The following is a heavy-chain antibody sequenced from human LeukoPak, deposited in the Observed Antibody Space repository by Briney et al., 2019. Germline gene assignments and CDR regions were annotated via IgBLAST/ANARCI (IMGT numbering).Heavy chain of an antibody. CDR1: GGSITTHY. Sequence: SETLSLTCAVSGGSITTHYWSWIRQPAGREVEWIGRVYNTGSTKYNPSLESRVTMSVDTSSNRFSLRLRSVTAADTAVYYCARDLLGDYGTFDIWGQGAMVTVSS. J-gene: IGHJ3*02. CDR3: ARDLLGDYGTFDI. D-gene: IGHD4-17*01. V-gene: IGHV4-4*07. CDR2: VYNTGST.